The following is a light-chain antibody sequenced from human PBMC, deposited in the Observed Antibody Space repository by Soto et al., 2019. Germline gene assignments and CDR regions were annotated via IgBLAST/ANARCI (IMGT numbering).Light chain of an antibody. CDR3: QQSGYSTGT. Sequence: EIVLTQSPGTLSLSPGERATLSCRASQSVSSSDLAWYQHKPGQAPRLLIYGASSRATGIPDRFSGSGSGTDFTLTISRLEPEDFAVYYCQQSGYSTGTFCQGTKVEI. CDR2: GAS. J-gene: IGKJ1*01. V-gene: IGKV3-20*01. CDR1: QSVSSSD.